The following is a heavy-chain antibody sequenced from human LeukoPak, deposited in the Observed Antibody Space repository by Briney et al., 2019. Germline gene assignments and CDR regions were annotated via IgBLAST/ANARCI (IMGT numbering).Heavy chain of an antibody. D-gene: IGHD6-13*01. CDR1: GGSFSGYY. Sequence: SETLSLTCAVSGGSFSGYYWTWIRQTPGKGLEWIGDIHRTAGPTCNPSLKARVTITIDTSQNHFSLKLNSVTAADTGVYYCARGLYALRHSSWNYWGRGTLVTVSS. CDR3: ARGLYALRHSSWNY. J-gene: IGHJ4*02. CDR2: IHRTAGP. V-gene: IGHV4-34*01.